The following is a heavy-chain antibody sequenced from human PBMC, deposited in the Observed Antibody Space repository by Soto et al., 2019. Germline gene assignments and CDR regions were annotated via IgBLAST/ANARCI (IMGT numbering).Heavy chain of an antibody. V-gene: IGHV5-51*01. CDR3: ARMWEDIVVVPAATGKFDY. D-gene: IGHD2-2*01. CDR2: INPGDSDT. J-gene: IGHJ4*02. CDR1: GYSFNSYW. Sequence: GESLKTSCKCSGYSFNSYWIGWVRQMPGTGLEWMGIINPGDSDTRYSPSVQGQVTISADKSISTAYLQWSSLKDSDTAMYYCARMWEDIVVVPAATGKFDYWGQGTLVTVSS.